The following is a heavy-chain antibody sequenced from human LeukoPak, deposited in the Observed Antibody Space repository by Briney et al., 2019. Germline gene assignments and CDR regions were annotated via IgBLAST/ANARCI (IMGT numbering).Heavy chain of an antibody. Sequence: GGSLRLSCAASGLTFTTYAMSWVRHAPGKGREWLSTISSSGASTYYADSVKGWFTISRDNSKTALYLQMNSLRAEDTAVYYCAKDLMPDTVTTRGAFNSWGQGTLVTVSS. CDR2: ISSSGAST. V-gene: IGHV3-23*01. D-gene: IGHD4-17*01. CDR3: AKDLMPDTVTTRGAFNS. J-gene: IGHJ4*02. CDR1: GLTFTTYA.